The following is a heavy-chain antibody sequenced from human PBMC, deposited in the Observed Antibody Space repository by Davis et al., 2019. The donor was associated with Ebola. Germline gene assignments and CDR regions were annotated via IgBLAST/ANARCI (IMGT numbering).Heavy chain of an antibody. CDR3: VRDNWRVDY. CDR1: GFTFGSYA. CDR2: ISYDGSNK. Sequence: GESLKISCAASGFTFGSYAMHWVRQAPGKGLEWVAVISYDGSNKYYADSVKGRFTISRDNSKNTLFLQMNSLRAEDTAVYYCVRDNWRVDYWGQGTLVTVSS. J-gene: IGHJ4*02. V-gene: IGHV3-30-3*01. D-gene: IGHD1-20*01.